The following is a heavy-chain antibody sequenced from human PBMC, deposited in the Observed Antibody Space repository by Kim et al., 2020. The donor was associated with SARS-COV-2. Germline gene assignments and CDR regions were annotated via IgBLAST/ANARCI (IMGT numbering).Heavy chain of an antibody. D-gene: IGHD1-20*01. J-gene: IGHJ4*02. CDR3: ARDNSVTGIDY. CDR1: GGSISSGGYY. Sequence: SETLSLTCTVSGGSISSGGYYWSWIRQHPGKGLEWIGYIYYSGSTYYNPSLKSRVTISVDTSKNQFSLKLSSVTAADTAVYYCARDNSVTGIDYWGRGTPVTVSS. V-gene: IGHV4-31*03. CDR2: IYYSGST.